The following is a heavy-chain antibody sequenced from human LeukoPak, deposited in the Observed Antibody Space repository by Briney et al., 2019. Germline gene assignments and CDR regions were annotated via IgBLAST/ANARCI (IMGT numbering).Heavy chain of an antibody. CDR3: ARDSQSAMVMFDP. D-gene: IGHD5-18*01. J-gene: IGHJ5*02. CDR1: GYIFTTYY. Sequence: ASVKVSCKASGYIFTTYYMHWVRQAPGQGLEWMGWINTNTGNPTYAQGFTGRFVFSLDTSVSTAYLQISSLKAEDTAVYYCARDSQSAMVMFDPWGQGTLVTVSS. V-gene: IGHV7-4-1*02. CDR2: INTNTGNP.